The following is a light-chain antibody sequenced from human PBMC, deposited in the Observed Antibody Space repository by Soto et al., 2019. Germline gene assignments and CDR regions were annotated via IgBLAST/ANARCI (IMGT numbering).Light chain of an antibody. Sequence: QSVLTQPASVSGSPGQSITISCTGTSSDVGGYSYVSWYQQHPGKAPKLMIYDVSNRPSGVSNRFSASKSGNTASLTISGLQAEDEAEYYCSSYASSPTFVFGTGTKVT. CDR2: DVS. V-gene: IGLV2-14*03. CDR1: SSDVGGYSY. J-gene: IGLJ1*01. CDR3: SSYASSPTFV.